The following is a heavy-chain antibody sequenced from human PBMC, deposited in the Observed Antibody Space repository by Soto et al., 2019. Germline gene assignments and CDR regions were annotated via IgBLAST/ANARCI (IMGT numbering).Heavy chain of an antibody. V-gene: IGHV3-30*18. J-gene: IGHJ4*02. CDR1: GFTFSSYG. CDR2: ISYDGSNK. CDR3: AKEGLSSSCFLFDY. D-gene: IGHD6-6*01. Sequence: QVQLVESGGGVVQPGRSLRLSCAASGFTFSSYGMHWVRQAPGKGLEWVAVISYDGSNKYYADSVKGRFTISRDNSKNTLYLQMNSLRAEDTAVYYCAKEGLSSSCFLFDYWGQGTLVTVSS.